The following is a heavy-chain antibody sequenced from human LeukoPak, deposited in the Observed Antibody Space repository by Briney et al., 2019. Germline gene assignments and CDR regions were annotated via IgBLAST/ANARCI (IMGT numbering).Heavy chain of an antibody. CDR1: GFTFSSYG. D-gene: IGHD1-26*01. CDR3: AKDPSPSGNYLDY. Sequence: GGSLRPSCAASGFTFSSYGMHWVRQAPGKGLEWVAVIWYDGSNKYYADSVKGRFTISRDNSKNTLYLLMNSLRAEDTAVYYCAKDPSPSGNYLDYWGQGTLVTVSS. V-gene: IGHV3-33*06. J-gene: IGHJ4*01. CDR2: IWYDGSNK.